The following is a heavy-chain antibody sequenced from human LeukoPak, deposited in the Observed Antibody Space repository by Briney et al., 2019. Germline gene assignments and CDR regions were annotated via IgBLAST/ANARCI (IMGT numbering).Heavy chain of an antibody. J-gene: IGHJ2*01. CDR1: GGSISSYS. CDR2: IYPSGST. D-gene: IGHD3-22*01. CDR3: ARGAAYASSAYYNCYFDL. V-gene: IGHV4-4*07. Sequence: SETLSPTCTVSGGSISSYSWNWLRQPAGKGLEWIGRIYPSGSTNYNPSLRSRVTMSVDTSKNQFSLNLSSVTAADTAVYYCARGAAYASSAYYNCYFDLGGRGTLVTVS.